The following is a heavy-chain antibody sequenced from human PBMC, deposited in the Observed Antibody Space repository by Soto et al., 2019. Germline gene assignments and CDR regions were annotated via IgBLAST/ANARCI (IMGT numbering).Heavy chain of an antibody. D-gene: IGHD5-12*01. CDR3: ARDGVGGEMATMPFDY. Sequence: PGGSLRLSCAASGFTFSSYSMNWVRQAPGKGLEWVSSISSSSSYIYYADSVKGRFTISRDNAKNSLYLQMNSLRAEDTAVYYCARDGVGGEMATMPFDYWGQGTLVTVSS. CDR1: GFTFSSYS. V-gene: IGHV3-21*01. J-gene: IGHJ4*02. CDR2: ISSSSSYI.